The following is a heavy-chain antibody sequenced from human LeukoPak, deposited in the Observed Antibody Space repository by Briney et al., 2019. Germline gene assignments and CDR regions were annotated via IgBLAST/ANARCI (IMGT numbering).Heavy chain of an antibody. D-gene: IGHD3-16*01. J-gene: IGHJ3*01. Sequence: PGGSLRLSCAVSGFRFGSDWMSWVRQSPGKGLEWVANISPDGSEKFYVDAVKGRFIISRDNGKNSLYLQLNSLRADDTAVYYCARYYDPPGGDAFDLWGQGTMVTVSS. CDR2: ISPDGSEK. CDR3: ARYYDPPGGDAFDL. CDR1: GFRFGSDW. V-gene: IGHV3-7*01.